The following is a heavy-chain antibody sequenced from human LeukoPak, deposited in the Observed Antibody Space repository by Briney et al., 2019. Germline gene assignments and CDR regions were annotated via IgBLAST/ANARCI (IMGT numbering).Heavy chain of an antibody. CDR2: ISYDGSNK. CDR3: AKDVDYYGSGTYYFDY. V-gene: IGHV3-30*18. D-gene: IGHD3-10*01. CDR1: GFTFSRYG. Sequence: PGGSLRLSCAVSGFTFSRYGIHWVRQAPGMGLEWVAVISYDGSNKYYADSVKGRFTISRDNSKNTLYLQMNSLKTEDTAVYYCAKDVDYYGSGTYYFDYWGQGTLVTVSS. J-gene: IGHJ4*02.